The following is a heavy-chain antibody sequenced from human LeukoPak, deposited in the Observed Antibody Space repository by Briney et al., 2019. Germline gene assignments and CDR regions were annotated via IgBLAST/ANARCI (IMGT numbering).Heavy chain of an antibody. V-gene: IGHV1-18*01. Sequence: PXXXLEWMGWISAYNGNTNYAQKLQGRVTMTTDTSTSTAYMELRSLRSDDTAVYYCARGRDVPDYWGQGTLVTVSS. J-gene: IGHJ4*02. CDR3: ARGRDVPDY. D-gene: IGHD5-24*01. CDR2: ISAYNGNT.